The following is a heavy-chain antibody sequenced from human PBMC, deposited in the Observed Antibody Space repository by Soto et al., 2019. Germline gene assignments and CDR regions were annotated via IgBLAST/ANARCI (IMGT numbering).Heavy chain of an antibody. CDR3: ARDTGYDHDAFDI. Sequence: QVQLVQSGAEVKKPGASVKVSCKASGYSFITSYHMHWVRQAPGQGLEWMVIINPTGSMTRYSQKFQGRLTMTRDTSTATDYMELSNLTSEDTAVYFCARDTGYDHDAFDIWGQGTRVTVSS. D-gene: IGHD5-12*01. J-gene: IGHJ3*02. CDR2: INPTGSMT. V-gene: IGHV1-46*01. CDR1: GYSFITSYH.